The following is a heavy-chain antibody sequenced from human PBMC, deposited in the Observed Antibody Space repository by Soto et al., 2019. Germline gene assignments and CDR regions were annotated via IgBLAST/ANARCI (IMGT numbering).Heavy chain of an antibody. Sequence: VGSLRLSCAASGFTFSSYSMNWVRQAPGKGLEWVSSISSSSSYIYHADSVKGRFTISRDNAKNSLYLQMNSLRAEDTAVYYCARTLIGDGSKDYWGQGTLVTVSS. CDR2: ISSSSSYI. CDR1: GFTFSSYS. D-gene: IGHD3-10*01. J-gene: IGHJ4*02. CDR3: ARTLIGDGSKDY. V-gene: IGHV3-21*01.